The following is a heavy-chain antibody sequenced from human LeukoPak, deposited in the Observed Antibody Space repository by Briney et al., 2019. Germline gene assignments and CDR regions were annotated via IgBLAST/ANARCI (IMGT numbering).Heavy chain of an antibody. V-gene: IGHV4-30-2*06. J-gene: IGHJ3*02. CDR1: GGSITSGGYS. CDR2: IYHSGST. CDR3: ARGKLAVDAFDI. Sequence: SETLSLTCAVSGGSITSGGYSWSWIRQSPGKGLGWIGYIYHSGSTYYTPSFKSRVTMSLDRSKNQFSLKVTSVTAADTAVYYCARGKLAVDAFDIWGQGTMVTVSS. D-gene: IGHD2-8*02.